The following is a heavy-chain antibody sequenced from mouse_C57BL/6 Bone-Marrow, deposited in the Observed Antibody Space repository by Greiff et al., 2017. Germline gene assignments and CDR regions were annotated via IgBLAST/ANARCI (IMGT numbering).Heavy chain of an antibody. Sequence: QVQLKQPGAELVMPGASVKLSCKASGYTFTSYWMHWVKQRPGQGLEWIGEIDPSDSYTNYNQKFKGKSTLTVDKSSSTAYMQLSSLTSEDSAVYYCARGASYCSNFCAMDYWGQGTSVTVSS. CDR1: GYTFTSYW. D-gene: IGHD2-5*01. V-gene: IGHV1-69*01. J-gene: IGHJ4*01. CDR3: ARGASYCSNFCAMDY. CDR2: IDPSDSYT.